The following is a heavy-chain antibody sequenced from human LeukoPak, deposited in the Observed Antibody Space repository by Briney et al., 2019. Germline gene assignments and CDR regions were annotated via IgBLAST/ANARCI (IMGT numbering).Heavy chain of an antibody. CDR2: IRYDGSNK. V-gene: IGHV3-30*02. D-gene: IGHD3-22*01. CDR3: AKADTYYYDSSGYYIDY. CDR1: GFTFSSYG. J-gene: IGHJ4*02. Sequence: GGSLRLSCAVSGFTFSSYGMHWVRQAPGKGLEWVAFIRYDGSNKYYADSVKGRFTISRDNSKNTLYLQMNSLRAEDTAVYYCAKADTYYYDSSGYYIDYWGQGTLVTVSS.